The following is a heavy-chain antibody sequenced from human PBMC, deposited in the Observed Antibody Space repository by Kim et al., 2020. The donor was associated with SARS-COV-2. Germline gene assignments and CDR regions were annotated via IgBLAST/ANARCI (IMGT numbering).Heavy chain of an antibody. Sequence: GGSLRLSCAASGFTVSSNYMSWVRQAPGKGLEWVSVIYSGGSTYYADSVKGRFTISRDNSKNTLYLQMNSLRAEDTAVYYCARASPEYRLGFDYWGQGTLVTVSS. V-gene: IGHV3-53*01. D-gene: IGHD3-16*01. CDR1: GFTVSSNY. J-gene: IGHJ4*02. CDR2: IYSGGST. CDR3: ARASPEYRLGFDY.